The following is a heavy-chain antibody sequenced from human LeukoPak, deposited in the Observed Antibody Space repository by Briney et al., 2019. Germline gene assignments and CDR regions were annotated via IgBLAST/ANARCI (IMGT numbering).Heavy chain of an antibody. CDR3: ARVENYYDSSGYYSYDAFDI. V-gene: IGHV1-2*06. CDR1: GYTFTSYY. CDR2: INPNSGGT. Sequence: ASVKVSCKASGYTFTSYYMHWVRQAPGQGLEWMGRINPNSGGTNYAQKFQGRVTMTRDTSISTAYMELSRLRSDDTAVYYCARVENYYDSSGYYSYDAFDIWGQGTMVTVSS. J-gene: IGHJ3*02. D-gene: IGHD3-22*01.